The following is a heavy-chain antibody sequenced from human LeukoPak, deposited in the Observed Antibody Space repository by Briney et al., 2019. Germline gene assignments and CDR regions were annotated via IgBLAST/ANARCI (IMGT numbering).Heavy chain of an antibody. CDR2: INPNSGGT. CDR3: ARVPAEGSSTSDAFDI. D-gene: IGHD2-2*01. V-gene: IGHV1-2*02. Sequence: ASVKVSCKASGYTFTGYYMHWVRQAPGQGLEWMGWINPNSGGTNYAQKFQGRVTMTRDTSISTAYMELSRLRSDDTAVYYCARVPAEGSSTSDAFDIWGQGTMVTVSS. J-gene: IGHJ3*02. CDR1: GYTFTGYY.